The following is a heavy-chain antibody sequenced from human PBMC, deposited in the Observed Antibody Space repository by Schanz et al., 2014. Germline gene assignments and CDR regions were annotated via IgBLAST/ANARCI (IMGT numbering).Heavy chain of an antibody. D-gene: IGHD5-12*01. Sequence: EVQLVESGGGLVQPGGSLRLSCAASTFTFSSYWMHWVRQAPGKGLVWVSSISSSSSYIYYADSVKGRFTISRDNAKNSLYLQMNSLRAEDTAVYFCARDGGRDGYNLAFDVWGQGTLVTVSS. V-gene: IGHV3-21*04. CDR2: ISSSSSYI. J-gene: IGHJ3*01. CDR1: TFTFSSYW. CDR3: ARDGGRDGYNLAFDV.